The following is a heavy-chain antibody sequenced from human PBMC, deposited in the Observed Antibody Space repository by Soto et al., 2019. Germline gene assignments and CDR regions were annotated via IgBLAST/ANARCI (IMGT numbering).Heavy chain of an antibody. V-gene: IGHV4-61*01. CDR1: GDAITSSSYF. J-gene: IGHJ4*02. D-gene: IGHD4-17*01. CDR2: TYYNGRT. Sequence: QVQLQESGPGLVKPSETLSLTCTVSGDAITSSSYFWSWIRQSPGRGLEYIGYTYYNGRTNYNPSLQSRVTISVDTSTSQFSLNLTSVTAGDTAVYYCVRMSRTVNYWGQGTPVTVSS. CDR3: VRMSRTVNY.